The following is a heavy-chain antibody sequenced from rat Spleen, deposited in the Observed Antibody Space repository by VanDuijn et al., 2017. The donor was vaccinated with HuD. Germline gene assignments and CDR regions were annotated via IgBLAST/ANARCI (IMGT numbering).Heavy chain of an antibody. CDR3: ARVGYSSYIRYFDY. J-gene: IGHJ2*01. V-gene: IGHV2-43*01. D-gene: IGHD1-2*01. Sequence: QVQLKESGPGLVQPSQTLSLTCTVSGFSLTSYDVSWVRQPPGKGLEWMGVIWTGGTTAYNSLLKSRLSISRDTSKSQVFLKMNSLQTEDTATYYCARVGYSSYIRYFDYRGQGVMVTVSS. CDR1: GFSLTSYD. CDR2: IWTGGTT.